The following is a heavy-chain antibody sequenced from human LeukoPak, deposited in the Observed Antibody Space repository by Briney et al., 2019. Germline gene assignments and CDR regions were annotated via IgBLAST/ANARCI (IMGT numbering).Heavy chain of an antibody. Sequence: SETLSLTCTVSGVSISTSPYYWCWMRRPPVKGLSWIGHIHNSESTYYNPSLKSRVTMSVDTSKNQFSLKLSSVTAADTAVYYCARQVTFGYAFAYYFDYWGQGSLVTVSS. D-gene: IGHD5-18*01. CDR2: IHNSEST. CDR1: GVSISTSPYY. CDR3: ARQVTFGYAFAYYFDY. V-gene: IGHV4-39*01. J-gene: IGHJ4*02.